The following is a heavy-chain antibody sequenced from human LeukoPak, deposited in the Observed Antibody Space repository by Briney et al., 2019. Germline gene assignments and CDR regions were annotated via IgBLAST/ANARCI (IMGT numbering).Heavy chain of an antibody. CDR1: GYTFTGYY. CDR2: FDPEDGET. V-gene: IGHV1-24*01. Sequence: GASVKVSCKASGYTFTGYYIHWVRQAPGKGLEWMGGFDPEDGETIYAQKFQGRVTMTEDTSTDTAYMELSSLRSEDTAVYYCATDSPGDYWGQGTLVTVSS. J-gene: IGHJ4*02. CDR3: ATDSPGDY.